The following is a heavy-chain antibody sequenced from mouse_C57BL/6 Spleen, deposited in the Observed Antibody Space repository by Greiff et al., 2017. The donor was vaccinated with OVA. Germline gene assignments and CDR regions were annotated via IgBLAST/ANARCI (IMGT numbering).Heavy chain of an antibody. CDR2: IDPETGGT. D-gene: IGHD1-1*01. CDR1: GYTFTDYE. Sequence: VQLQQSGAELVRPGASVTLSCKASGYTFTDYEMHWVKQTPVHGLEWIGAIDPETGGTAYNQKFKGKAILTADKSSSTAYMELRSLTSEDSAVYYCTGGWITTVVDYYAMDYWGQGTSVTVSS. J-gene: IGHJ4*01. V-gene: IGHV1-15*01. CDR3: TGGWITTVVDYYAMDY.